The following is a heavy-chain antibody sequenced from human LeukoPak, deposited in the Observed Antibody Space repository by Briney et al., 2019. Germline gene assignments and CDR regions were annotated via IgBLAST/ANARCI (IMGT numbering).Heavy chain of an antibody. V-gene: IGHV4-34*01. D-gene: IGHD1-26*01. CDR1: GESFSVYY. Sequence: PSETLSLTCAVFGESFSVYYWTWIRQPPGKGLEWIGEINHSGSTNYNPSLKSRVTISVDTSKNQFSLKLSSVTAADTAVYYCTRDYSGSYPFDYWGQGTLVTVSS. CDR3: TRDYSGSYPFDY. J-gene: IGHJ4*02. CDR2: INHSGST.